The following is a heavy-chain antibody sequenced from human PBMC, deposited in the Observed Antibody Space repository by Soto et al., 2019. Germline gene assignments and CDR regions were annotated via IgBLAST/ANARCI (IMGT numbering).Heavy chain of an antibody. CDR2: ISHSGHIT. CDR3: ARRGGPGDY. CDR1: GFNFNDYY. Sequence: QVRLVESGGGLVKPGGSLRLSCAASGFNFNDYYMSWIRQAPGKGLEWLSYISHSGHITNYADSVKGRFTISRDNAKNSLYLQLNSLRVEDTAVYYCARRGGPGDYWGQGTLVTVSS. V-gene: IGHV3-11*01. J-gene: IGHJ4*02. D-gene: IGHD2-15*01.